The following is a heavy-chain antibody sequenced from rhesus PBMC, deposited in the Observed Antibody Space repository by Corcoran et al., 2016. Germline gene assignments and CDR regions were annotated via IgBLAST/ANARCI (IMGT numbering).Heavy chain of an antibody. J-gene: IGHJ4*01. CDR3: ARYIAAGLIGIDY. Sequence: QVQLQESGPGLVKPSETLSLTCAVSGGSVSSRNWRGWIRQPPGKGLEWIGYISGSSGSTYYHPALKSRVTISTDTSKNQFALKLSSVPAADTAVYYCARYIAAGLIGIDYWGQGVLVTVSS. V-gene: IGHV4-65*01. D-gene: IGHD6-13*01. CDR2: ISGSSGST. CDR1: GGSVSSRNW.